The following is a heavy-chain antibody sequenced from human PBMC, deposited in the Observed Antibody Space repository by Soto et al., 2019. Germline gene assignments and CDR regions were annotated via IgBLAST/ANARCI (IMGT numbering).Heavy chain of an antibody. J-gene: IGHJ3*02. V-gene: IGHV1-69*12. CDR1: GGTFSSYA. CDR3: ARENGYCSGGSCNPVAAFDI. D-gene: IGHD2-15*01. Sequence: QVQLVQSGAEVKKPGSSVKVSCKASGGTFSSYAISWVRQAPGQGLEWMGGIIPIFGTANYAQKFQGRVTITADEPXATSYXXQSSLRSEDTAVYYCARENGYCSGGSCNPVAAFDIWGQGTMVTVSS. CDR2: IIPIFGTA.